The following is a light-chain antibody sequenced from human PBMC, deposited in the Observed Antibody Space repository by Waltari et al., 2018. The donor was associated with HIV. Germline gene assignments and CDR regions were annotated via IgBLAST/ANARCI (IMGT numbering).Light chain of an antibody. CDR1: SSNIGAGYD. CDR3: QSYDSSLSGSWYVV. Sequence: QSVLTQPPSVSGAPGQRVTISCTGSSSNIGAGYDVHWYQQLPGTAPKLLIYGNSNRPSGVPDRFSGSKSGTSASLAITGLQAEDEADYYCQSYDSSLSGSWYVVFGGGTKLTVL. J-gene: IGLJ2*01. CDR2: GNS. V-gene: IGLV1-40*01.